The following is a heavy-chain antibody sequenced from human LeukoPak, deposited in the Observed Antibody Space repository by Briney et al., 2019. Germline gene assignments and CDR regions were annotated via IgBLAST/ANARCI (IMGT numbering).Heavy chain of an antibody. CDR2: IIPILGIA. V-gene: IGHV1-69*04. D-gene: IGHD4-17*01. Sequence: SVKVSCKASGGTFSSYAISWVRQATGQGLEWMGRIIPILGIANYAQKFQGRVTITADKSTSTAYMELSSLRSEDTAVYYCARGVYGDYSPPYYYYYGMDVWGQGTTVTVSS. CDR1: GGTFSSYA. CDR3: ARGVYGDYSPPYYYYYGMDV. J-gene: IGHJ6*02.